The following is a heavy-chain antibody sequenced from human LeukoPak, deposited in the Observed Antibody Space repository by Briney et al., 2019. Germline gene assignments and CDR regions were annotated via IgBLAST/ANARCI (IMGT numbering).Heavy chain of an antibody. J-gene: IGHJ3*02. Sequence: GASVEVSCKASGYTFTSYYMHWVRQAPGQGLEWMGWINPNSGGTNYAQKFQGRVTMTRDTSISTAYMELSRLRSDDTAVYYCARDNRLWFGEFAFDIWGQGTMVTVSS. D-gene: IGHD3-10*01. CDR3: ARDNRLWFGEFAFDI. CDR1: GYTFTSYY. V-gene: IGHV1-2*02. CDR2: INPNSGGT.